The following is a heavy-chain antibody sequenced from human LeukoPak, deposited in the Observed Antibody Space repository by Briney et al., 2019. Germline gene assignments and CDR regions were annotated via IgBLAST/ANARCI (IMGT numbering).Heavy chain of an antibody. V-gene: IGHV5-51*01. CDR1: GYNFDTYW. CDR2: IYPGNSNT. CDR3: ARQGSTFENYYYFYMDG. Sequence: GESLKISCKGSGYNFDTYWIAWVRQMPGKGLEWMGMIYPGNSNTRYSPSFQGQVTFSADKSITTAYLQWTTLKASDTAMYYCARQGSTFENYYYFYMDGWGRGTTVTVSS. J-gene: IGHJ6*03. D-gene: IGHD2-2*01.